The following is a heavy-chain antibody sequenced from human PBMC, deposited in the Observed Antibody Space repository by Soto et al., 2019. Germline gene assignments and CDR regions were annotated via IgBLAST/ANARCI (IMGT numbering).Heavy chain of an antibody. V-gene: IGHV1-46*03. CDR1: GYTFTSYY. Sequence: ASVKVYCKASGYTFTSYYMHWVRQAPGQGLEWMGIINPSGGSTSYAQKFQGRVTMTRDTSTSTVYMELSSLRSEDTAVYYCARGSEAIFGVVITYYYYYYMDVWGKGTTVTVSS. CDR3: ARGSEAIFGVVITYYYYYYMDV. D-gene: IGHD3-3*01. J-gene: IGHJ6*03. CDR2: INPSGGST.